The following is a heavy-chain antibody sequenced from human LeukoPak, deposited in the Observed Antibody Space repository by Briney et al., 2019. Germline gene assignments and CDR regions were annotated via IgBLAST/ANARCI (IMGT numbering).Heavy chain of an antibody. Sequence: ASVKVSCKASGYTFTGYYMHWVRQAPGQGLEWMGWMNPNSGNTGYAQKFQGRVTITADESTSTAYMELSSLRSEDTAVYYCASASRITMLRGANDYWGQGTLVTVSS. CDR1: GYTFTGYY. CDR3: ASASRITMLRGANDY. D-gene: IGHD3-10*01. CDR2: MNPNSGNT. V-gene: IGHV1-8*03. J-gene: IGHJ4*02.